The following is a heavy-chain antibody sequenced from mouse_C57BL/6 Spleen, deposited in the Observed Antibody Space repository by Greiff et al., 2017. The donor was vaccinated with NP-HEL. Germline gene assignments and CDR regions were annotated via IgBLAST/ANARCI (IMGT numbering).Heavy chain of an antibody. J-gene: IGHJ4*01. D-gene: IGHD2-4*01. CDR2: INPNNGGT. V-gene: IGHV1-26*01. Sequence: VQLQQSGPELVKPGASVKISCKASGYTFTDYYMNWVKQSHGKSLEWIGDINPNNGGTSYNQKFKGKATLTVDKSSSTAYMELRSLTSEDSAVYYCARGGGLRLYYAMDYWGQGTSVTVSS. CDR3: ARGGGLRLYYAMDY. CDR1: GYTFTDYY.